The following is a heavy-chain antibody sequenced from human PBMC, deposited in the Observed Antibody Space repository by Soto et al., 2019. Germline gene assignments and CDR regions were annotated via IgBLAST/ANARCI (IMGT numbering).Heavy chain of an antibody. Sequence: QVQLVQSGAEVKKPGSSVKVSCKASGGTFSSYAISWVRQAPGQGLEWMGGIIPIFGTANYAQKFQGRVTITADKSTSTAHMELSSLRSEDTAVYYCASIAAAGPSDYFDYWGQGTLVTVSS. CDR1: GGTFSSYA. D-gene: IGHD6-13*01. V-gene: IGHV1-69*06. CDR2: IIPIFGTA. CDR3: ASIAAAGPSDYFDY. J-gene: IGHJ4*02.